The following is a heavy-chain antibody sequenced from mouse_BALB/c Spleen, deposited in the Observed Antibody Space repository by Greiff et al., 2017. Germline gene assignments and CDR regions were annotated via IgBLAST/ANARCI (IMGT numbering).Heavy chain of an antibody. CDR1: GYTFTSYY. D-gene: IGHD2-14*01. CDR2: INPSNGGT. J-gene: IGHJ4*01. CDR3: TRRKVYYRYDVWAMDY. Sequence: QVQLQQSGAELVKPGASVKLSCKASGYTFTSYYMYWVKQRPGQGLEWIGEINPSNGGTNFNEKFKSKATLTVDKSSSTAYMQLSSLTSEDSAVYYCTRRKVYYRYDVWAMDYWGQGTSVTVSS. V-gene: IGHV1S81*02.